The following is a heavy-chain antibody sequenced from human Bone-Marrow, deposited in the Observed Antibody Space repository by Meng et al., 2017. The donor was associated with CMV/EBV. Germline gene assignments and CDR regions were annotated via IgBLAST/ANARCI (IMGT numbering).Heavy chain of an antibody. V-gene: IGHV3-21*01. J-gene: IGHJ4*02. CDR3: ARVGLRYYFDY. D-gene: IGHD3-16*01. Sequence: GESLKISCAASGFTVSSSYMYWVRQAPGRGLEWVSSISSSSSYIYYADSVKGRFTISRDNAKNPLYLQMNSLRAEDTAVYYCARVGLRYYFDYWGQGTLVTVSS. CDR2: ISSSSSYI. CDR1: GFTVSSSY.